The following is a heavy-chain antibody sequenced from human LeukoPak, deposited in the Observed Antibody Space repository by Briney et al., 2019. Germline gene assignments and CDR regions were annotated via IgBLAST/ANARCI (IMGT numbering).Heavy chain of an antibody. J-gene: IGHJ3*02. V-gene: IGHV3-66*01. CDR1: GFTVSSNY. CDR2: IYSGGST. CDR3: ARDRHDILTGYYTGAFDI. D-gene: IGHD3-9*01. Sequence: GGSLRLSCAASGFTVSSNYMSWVRQAPGKGLEWVSVIYSGGSTYYADSVKGRFTISRDNSKNTLYLQMNSLRAEDTAVYYCARDRHDILTGYYTGAFDIWGQGTMVTVSS.